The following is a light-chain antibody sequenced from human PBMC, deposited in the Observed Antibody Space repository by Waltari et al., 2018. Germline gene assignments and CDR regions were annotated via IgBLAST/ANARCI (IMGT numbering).Light chain of an antibody. Sequence: EVVMTQSPATLSVSPGGRATLSCRASRSISINLVWYQQRPGQAPRLLIYGASTMATDIPARCSGSGSGTEFTLTISILQSEDAAVYYCQQFNDWPRTFGQGTKVEVK. J-gene: IGKJ1*01. CDR3: QQFNDWPRT. CDR1: RSISIN. V-gene: IGKV3-15*01. CDR2: GAS.